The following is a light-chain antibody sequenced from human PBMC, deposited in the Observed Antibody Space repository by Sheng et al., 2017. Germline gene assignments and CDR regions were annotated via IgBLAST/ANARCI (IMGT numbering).Light chain of an antibody. CDR1: KIGSKV. V-gene: IGLV3-21*02. CDR2: DDT. CDR3: QAWDSSYVV. Sequence: SYELTQPPSVSVAPGQTARISCGANKIGSKVVHWNQQKPGQAPVVVVFDDTDRPSGIPERFSGSNSENTATLTISRVEAGDEADYYCQAWDSSYVVFGGGTKLTVL. J-gene: IGLJ2*01.